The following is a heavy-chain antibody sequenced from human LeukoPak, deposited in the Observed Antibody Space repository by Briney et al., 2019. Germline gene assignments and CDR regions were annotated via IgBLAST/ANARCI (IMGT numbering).Heavy chain of an antibody. CDR3: AKGYGESHFDS. CDR2: IRFDGSNQ. Sequence: GGSLRLSCAASGFTFRSFGMHFVRQAPGKGLEWVAFIRFDGSNQYYTGSVKGRFTISRDNSNNTLFLQMNNLRGDDTAVYLCAKGYGESHFDSWGQGTLVTVSS. J-gene: IGHJ4*02. V-gene: IGHV3-30*02. D-gene: IGHD5-18*01. CDR1: GFTFRSFG.